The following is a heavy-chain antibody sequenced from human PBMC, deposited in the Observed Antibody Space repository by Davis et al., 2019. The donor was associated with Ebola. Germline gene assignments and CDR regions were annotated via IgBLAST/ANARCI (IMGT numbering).Heavy chain of an antibody. Sequence: GESLKISCAASGFTFSSYSMIWVRQAPGKGLEWVSDVSVPGLTHYVDPVKGWFTIHRDISKNTGYLQMNSLRVEDTAIYYCAKDIQGGSSYLDYWGQGTQVTVSS. J-gene: IGHJ4*02. V-gene: IGHV3-23*01. D-gene: IGHD3-16*01. CDR2: VSVPGLT. CDR1: GFTFSSYS. CDR3: AKDIQGGSSYLDY.